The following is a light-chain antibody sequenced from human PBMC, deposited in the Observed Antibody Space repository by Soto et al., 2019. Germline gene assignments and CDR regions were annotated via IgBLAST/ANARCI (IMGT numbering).Light chain of an antibody. CDR2: EVT. J-gene: IGLJ1*01. CDR1: SSDVGGYNY. CDR3: SSYTVTNFLSYV. Sequence: QSVLTQPASVSGSPGQSITISCTGSSSDVGGYNYVSWYQQHPGKAPKLIIYEVTYRPSGVSNRFSGSKSGNTASLTISGLQSEDEADYYCSSYTVTNFLSYVFGTGTKATVL. V-gene: IGLV2-14*01.